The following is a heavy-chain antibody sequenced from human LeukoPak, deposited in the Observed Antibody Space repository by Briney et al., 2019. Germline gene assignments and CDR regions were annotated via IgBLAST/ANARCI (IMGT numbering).Heavy chain of an antibody. V-gene: IGHV1-46*01. CDR1: GYTFTSYY. J-gene: IGHJ4*02. CDR2: INPSGGST. D-gene: IGHD2-8*01. Sequence: ASVKVSCKASGYTFTSYYMHWVRQAPGQGLEWMGIINPSGGSTSYAQKFQGRVTMTRDTSTSTVYMELSSLRSEDTAVYYCARDLTYCTNDVCYRSGLDYWGRGTVVTVSS. CDR3: ARDLTYCTNDVCYRSGLDY.